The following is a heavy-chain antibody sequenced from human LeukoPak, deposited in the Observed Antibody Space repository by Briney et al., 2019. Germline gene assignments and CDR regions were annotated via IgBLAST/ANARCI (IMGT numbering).Heavy chain of an antibody. D-gene: IGHD6-19*01. CDR1: GFTFSSFW. J-gene: IGHJ6*02. Sequence: GGSLRLSCAASGFTFSSFWMSWVRQAPGKGLEWVANIKHDGSETYYVDSVKGRFTISRDNAKNSLFLQMNSLRAEDTALYYCATPLTAYNSGWYSYYGMDVWGQGTTVTVSS. CDR3: ATPLTAYNSGWYSYYGMDV. CDR2: IKHDGSET. V-gene: IGHV3-7*01.